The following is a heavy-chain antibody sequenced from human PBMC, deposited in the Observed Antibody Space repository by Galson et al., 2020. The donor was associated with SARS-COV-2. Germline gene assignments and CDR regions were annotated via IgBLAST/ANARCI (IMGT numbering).Heavy chain of an antibody. J-gene: IGHJ4*02. CDR3: VKANVPTSGWSPYYFDY. V-gene: IGHV3-64D*06. Sequence: GGSLRLSCSASGFTFSSYGMHWVSQAPGKGLEYVSAATSNGGSTYYADSVKGRFTISRDNSKNTLYLQMSSLRAEDTAVYYCVKANVPTSGWSPYYFDYWGQGTLVTVSS. CDR2: ATSNGGST. D-gene: IGHD6-19*01. CDR1: GFTFSSYG.